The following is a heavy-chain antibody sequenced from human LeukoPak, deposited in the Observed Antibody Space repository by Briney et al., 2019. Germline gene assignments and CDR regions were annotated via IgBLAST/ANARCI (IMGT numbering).Heavy chain of an antibody. Sequence: GGSLRLSCAASGFSFSTYAMTWVRQAPGKGLEWASVISGRGDSTYYADSVKGRFSISRDNSKNTVYLQMNSLSAGDTALYYCAKDRGVTIDYYYYYMDVWGKGTTVTVSS. CDR1: GFSFSTYA. CDR2: ISGRGDST. V-gene: IGHV3-23*01. CDR3: AKDRGVTIDYYYYYMDV. D-gene: IGHD4-17*01. J-gene: IGHJ6*03.